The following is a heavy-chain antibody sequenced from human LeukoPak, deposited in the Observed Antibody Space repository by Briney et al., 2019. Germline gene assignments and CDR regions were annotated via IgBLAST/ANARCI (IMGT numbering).Heavy chain of an antibody. Sequence: PGGSLRLSCAASGLTVSSNYMTWVRQAPGKGLEWVANIKQDGSEKYYVDSVKGRFTISRDNAKNSLYLQMNSLRAEDTAVYYCARDLSRIHLWSNPYFDYWGQGTLVTVSS. J-gene: IGHJ4*02. CDR2: IKQDGSEK. V-gene: IGHV3-7*01. CDR1: GLTVSSNY. D-gene: IGHD5-18*01. CDR3: ARDLSRIHLWSNPYFDY.